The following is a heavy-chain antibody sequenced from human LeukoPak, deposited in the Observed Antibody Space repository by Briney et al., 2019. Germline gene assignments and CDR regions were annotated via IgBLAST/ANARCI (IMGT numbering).Heavy chain of an antibody. Sequence: LSLTCAVYGGSFSDYYMSWIRQAPGKGLEWVSYISSSGSTIYYADSVKGRFTISRDNAKNSLYLQMNSLRAEDTAVYYCARERGCSGGSCYPNDAFDIWGQGTMVTVSS. CDR1: GGSFSDYY. CDR3: ARERGCSGGSCYPNDAFDI. D-gene: IGHD2-15*01. V-gene: IGHV3-11*04. CDR2: ISSSGSTI. J-gene: IGHJ3*02.